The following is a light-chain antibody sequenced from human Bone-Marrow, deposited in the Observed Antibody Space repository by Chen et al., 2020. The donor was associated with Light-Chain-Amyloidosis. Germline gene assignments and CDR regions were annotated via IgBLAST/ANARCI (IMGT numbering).Light chain of an antibody. V-gene: IGLV2-14*01. Sequence: QSALTQPSSVSGSPGQSITISCTGTSSDVGGDNHVSWYQQHPDQAPKLMIYEVTNRPSWVPDRFSGSKSDNTASLTICGLQTEDEADYCCSSYTITNTLVFGSGTRVTVL. CDR1: SSDVGGDNH. CDR3: SSYTITNTLV. J-gene: IGLJ1*01. CDR2: EVT.